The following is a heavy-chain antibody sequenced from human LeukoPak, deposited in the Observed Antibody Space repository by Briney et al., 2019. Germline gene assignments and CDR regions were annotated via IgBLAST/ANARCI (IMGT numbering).Heavy chain of an antibody. Sequence: GGSLRLSYAASGFTFSNYGMHWVRQAPGKGLEWVALISYDGNNKYYSDSMKGRFTISRDNSKNTLYLQMNSLRAEGTAVYYCAKDIDYGGANWGQGTLVIVSS. D-gene: IGHD4-23*01. CDR2: ISYDGNNK. CDR1: GFTFSNYG. V-gene: IGHV3-30*18. CDR3: AKDIDYGGAN. J-gene: IGHJ4*02.